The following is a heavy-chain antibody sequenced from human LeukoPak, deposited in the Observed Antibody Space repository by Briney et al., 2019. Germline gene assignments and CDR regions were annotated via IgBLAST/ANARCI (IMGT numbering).Heavy chain of an antibody. V-gene: IGHV1-69*01. Sequence: VASVKVSCKASGGTFSSYAISWVRQAPGQGLEWMGGIIPIFGTANYAQKFQGRVTITADESTSTAYMELSSLRSEDTAVYYCARGFWDDVHRFDYWGQGTLVTVSS. CDR3: ARGFWDDVHRFDY. CDR2: IIPIFGTA. J-gene: IGHJ4*02. D-gene: IGHD1-1*01. CDR1: GGTFSSYA.